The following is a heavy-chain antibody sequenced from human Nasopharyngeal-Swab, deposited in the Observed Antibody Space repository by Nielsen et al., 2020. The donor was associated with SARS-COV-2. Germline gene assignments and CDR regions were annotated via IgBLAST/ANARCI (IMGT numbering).Heavy chain of an antibody. D-gene: IGHD5-18*01. CDR2: IHCSGNR. Sequence: WIRQPPGKGLEWIGTIHCSGNRFYNPSLRSRLSISVDTSKNQFSLQLSSVTAADTAVYYCAKQRGDTAMVFDFWGQGTLVTVSS. V-gene: IGHV4-39*01. CDR3: AKQRGDTAMVFDF. J-gene: IGHJ4*02.